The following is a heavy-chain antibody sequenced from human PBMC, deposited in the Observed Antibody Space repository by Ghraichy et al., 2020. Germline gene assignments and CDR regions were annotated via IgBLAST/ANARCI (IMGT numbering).Heavy chain of an antibody. J-gene: IGHJ6*02. CDR3: AKDLEVAGIRGYRVMDV. CDR2: IWYDGRDK. CDR1: GFTFNFYG. Sequence: SCAASGFTFNFYGMHWVRQAPGKGLEWVAFIWYDGRDKYYADSVKGRFAISRDNSRNTLYLQMNSLRAEDTAVYYCAKDLEVAGIRGYRVMDVWGQGTTVTVSS. D-gene: IGHD2-15*01. V-gene: IGHV3-33*06.